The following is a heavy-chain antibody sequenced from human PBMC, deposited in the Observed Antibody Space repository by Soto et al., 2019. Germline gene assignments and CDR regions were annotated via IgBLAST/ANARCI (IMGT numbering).Heavy chain of an antibody. J-gene: IGHJ4*02. D-gene: IGHD6-13*01. Sequence: LRLSCAASGFTFSSYGMHWVRQAPGKGLEWVAVISYDGSNKYYADSVKGRFTISRDNSKNTLYLQMNSLRAEDTAVYYCAKKHIEAAGPNPDYWGQGTLVTVSS. CDR1: GFTFSSYG. CDR3: AKKHIEAAGPNPDY. V-gene: IGHV3-30*18. CDR2: ISYDGSNK.